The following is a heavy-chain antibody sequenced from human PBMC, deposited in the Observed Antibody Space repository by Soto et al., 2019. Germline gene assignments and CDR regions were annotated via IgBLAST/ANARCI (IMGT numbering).Heavy chain of an antibody. V-gene: IGHV4-31*03. Sequence: QVQLQESGPGLVKPSQNLSLTCTVSGGSISSAGYYWGWIRQHPGKGLEWIGYIYYSGRTYYNPSLKSRVTISADTSKNQLSLKLSSVTAADTAVYYCARAVYDSSYVDYWGQGTLVTVSS. CDR1: GGSISSAGYY. J-gene: IGHJ4*02. D-gene: IGHD3-22*01. CDR2: IYYSGRT. CDR3: ARAVYDSSYVDY.